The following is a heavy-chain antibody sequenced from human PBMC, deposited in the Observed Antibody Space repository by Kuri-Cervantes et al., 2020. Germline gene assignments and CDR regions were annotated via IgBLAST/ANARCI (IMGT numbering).Heavy chain of an antibody. V-gene: IGHV4-39*07. Sequence: SETLSLTCTVSGGSISSSNHYWGWIRQPPGKGLEWIGSVYYSGNTHYNPSLKSRVIISVDTSKNQFSLKLSSVTAADTAVYYCARDAYCSGGGGDCYEYFQHWGQGTLVTVSS. D-gene: IGHD2-21*02. CDR1: GGSISSSNHY. CDR3: ARDAYCSGGGGDCYEYFQH. CDR2: VYYSGNT. J-gene: IGHJ1*01.